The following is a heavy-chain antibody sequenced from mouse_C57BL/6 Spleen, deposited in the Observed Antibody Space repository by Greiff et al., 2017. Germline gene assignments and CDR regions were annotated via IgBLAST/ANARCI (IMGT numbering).Heavy chain of an antibody. CDR1: GYTFTSYW. CDR3: AREGYGSSHWYFDV. J-gene: IGHJ1*03. V-gene: IGHV1-64*01. D-gene: IGHD1-1*01. CDR2: IHPNSGST. Sequence: QVPLQQPGAELVKPGASVKLSCKASGYTFTSYWMHWVKQRPGQGLEWIGMIHPNSGSTNYNEKFKSKATLTVDKSSSTAYMQLSSLTSEDSAVYYCAREGYGSSHWYFDVWGTGTTVTVSS.